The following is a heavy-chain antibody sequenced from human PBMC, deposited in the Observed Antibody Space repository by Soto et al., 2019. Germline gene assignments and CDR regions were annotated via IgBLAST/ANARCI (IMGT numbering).Heavy chain of an antibody. J-gene: IGHJ4*02. CDR1: GGSISSSSYY. D-gene: IGHD4-17*01. CDR2: IYYSGST. Sequence: TLSLTCTVSGGSISSSSYYWGWIRQPPGKGLEWIGSIYYSGSTYYNPSLKSRVTISVDTSKNQFSLKLSSVTAADTAVYYCASLTTVTTEYFDYWGQGTLVTVSS. CDR3: ASLTTVTTEYFDY. V-gene: IGHV4-39*01.